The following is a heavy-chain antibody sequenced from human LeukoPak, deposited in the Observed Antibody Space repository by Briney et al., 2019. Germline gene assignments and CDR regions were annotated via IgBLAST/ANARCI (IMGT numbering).Heavy chain of an antibody. D-gene: IGHD3-10*01. CDR1: VGSISGYF. Sequence: SETLSLTCTVSVGSISGYFWSWIRQPPGKGLEWIGYVFYTGSTTYNPSLKSRLTISVDTSKSQFSLKLNSVTAADTAVYYCARDLGPSRGFDYWGRGTLVTVSS. CDR2: VFYTGST. CDR3: ARDLGPSRGFDY. J-gene: IGHJ4*02. V-gene: IGHV4-59*01.